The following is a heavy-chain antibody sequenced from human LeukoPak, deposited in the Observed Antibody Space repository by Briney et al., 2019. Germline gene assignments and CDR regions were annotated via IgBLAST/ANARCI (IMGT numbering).Heavy chain of an antibody. J-gene: IGHJ4*02. D-gene: IGHD5-24*01. CDR2: ISWNSGSI. V-gene: IGHV3-9*01. CDR1: GFTFDDYA. CDR3: AKDSSPGGYNFQASSSFDY. Sequence: GGSLRLSCAASGFTFDDYAMHWVRQAPGKGLEWVSGISWNSGSIGYADSVKGRFTITRDNAKNSLYLQMNSLRAEDTALYYCAKDSSPGGYNFQASSSFDYWGQGTLVTVSS.